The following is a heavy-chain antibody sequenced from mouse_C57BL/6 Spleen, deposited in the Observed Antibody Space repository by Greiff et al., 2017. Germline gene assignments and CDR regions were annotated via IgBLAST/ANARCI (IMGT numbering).Heavy chain of an antibody. J-gene: IGHJ2*01. CDR3: ARSQGDYFDY. Sequence: QVQLQQPGAELVMPGASVKLSCKASGYTFTSYWMHWVKQRPGQGLEWIGEIDPSDSYTNYNQKFKGKSTLTVDKSSSTAYMQLSSLTSDDSAVYYCARSQGDYFDYWGQGTTLTVSS. V-gene: IGHV1-69*01. D-gene: IGHD3-2*02. CDR1: GYTFTSYW. CDR2: IDPSDSYT.